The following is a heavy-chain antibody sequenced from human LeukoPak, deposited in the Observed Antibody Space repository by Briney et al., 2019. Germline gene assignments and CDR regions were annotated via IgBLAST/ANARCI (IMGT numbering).Heavy chain of an antibody. D-gene: IGHD1/OR15-1a*01. CDR3: ARFSLGNKGGDAFDI. V-gene: IGHV5-51*01. CDR2: IYPGDSDT. Sequence: PGESLKISCKGSGYSFTSYWIGWVRQMLGKGLEWMGIIYPGDSDTRYSPSFQGQVTISADKSISTAYLQWSSLKASDTAMYYCARFSLGNKGGDAFDIWGQGTMVTVSS. CDR1: GYSFTSYW. J-gene: IGHJ3*02.